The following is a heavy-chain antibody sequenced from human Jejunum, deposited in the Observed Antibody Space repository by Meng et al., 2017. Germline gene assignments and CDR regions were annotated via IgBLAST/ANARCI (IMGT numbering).Heavy chain of an antibody. V-gene: IGHV4-34*01. Sequence: QWQMQRWGAGLLRPSATLSLSCAVYGASFSGYKWNWIRQPPGKGLEWIGEINHSGSTTYNPSLKSRVTMSVDTSKNQFSLKVDSVSAADTAVYYCARRLPYFDTGFYDFWGQGTLVTVSS. J-gene: IGHJ4*02. CDR2: INHSGST. CDR1: GASFSGYK. D-gene: IGHD3-9*01. CDR3: ARRLPYFDTGFYDF.